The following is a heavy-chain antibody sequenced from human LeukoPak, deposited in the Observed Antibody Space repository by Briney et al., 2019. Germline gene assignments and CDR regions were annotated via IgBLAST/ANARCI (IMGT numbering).Heavy chain of an antibody. J-gene: IGHJ6*03. Sequence: PQTLSLTRTLSRGSISSGGYYWSWIRQHPGKGLEWIGYIYYSGSPYYNPSLKSRVTISVDTSKNQFSLKLSSVTAADTAVYYCARDYGGNGGMDVWGKGTTVTVSS. CDR3: ARDYGGNGGMDV. CDR1: RGSISSGGYY. CDR2: IYYSGSP. V-gene: IGHV4-31*03. D-gene: IGHD4-23*01.